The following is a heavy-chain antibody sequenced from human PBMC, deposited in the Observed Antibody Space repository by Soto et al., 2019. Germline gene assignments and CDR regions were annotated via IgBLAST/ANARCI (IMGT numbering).Heavy chain of an antibody. CDR3: ARGDYDSSVSDTNRFDP. D-gene: IGHD3-22*01. J-gene: IGHJ5*02. Sequence: QVQLQESGPGLVKPSQTLSLTCTVSGGSISSGGYYWSWIRQHPGKGLEWIGYIYYSGSTYYNPSLKSRVTIAVDTSKNQFYLKLISVTAADTAVYYCARGDYDSSVSDTNRFDPWGQGTLVTVSS. V-gene: IGHV4-31*03. CDR2: IYYSGST. CDR1: GGSISSGGYY.